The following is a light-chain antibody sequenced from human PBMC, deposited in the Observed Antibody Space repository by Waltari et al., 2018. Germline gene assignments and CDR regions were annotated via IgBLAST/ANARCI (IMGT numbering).Light chain of an antibody. V-gene: IGKV1-5*03. CDR3: QQYKSYWT. CDR2: KAS. J-gene: IGKJ1*01. Sequence: QMTQSPSTLSASVGDRVTITCRASQSISSWLAWYQQKPGKAPKLLIYKASSLESGVPSRFSGSGSGTEFTLTISSLQPDDFATYHCQQYKSYWTFGQGTKVEIK. CDR1: QSISSW.